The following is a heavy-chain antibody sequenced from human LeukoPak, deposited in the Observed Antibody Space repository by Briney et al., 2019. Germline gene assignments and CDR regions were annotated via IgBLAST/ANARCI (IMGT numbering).Heavy chain of an antibody. CDR1: GGSISSYY. CDR2: IYHTGST. V-gene: IGHV4-59*08. Sequence: KPSETLSLTCTVSGGSISSYYWSWIRQPPGKGLEWIANIYHTGSTNYNPSLSSRVTISVDTSKNQFSLKLSSVTAADTAVYYCARLPLYYYDSSGYSRFDYWGQGTLVTVSS. D-gene: IGHD3-22*01. CDR3: ARLPLYYYDSSGYSRFDY. J-gene: IGHJ4*02.